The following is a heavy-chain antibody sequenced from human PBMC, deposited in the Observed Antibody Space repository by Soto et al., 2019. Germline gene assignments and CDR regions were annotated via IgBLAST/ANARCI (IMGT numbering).Heavy chain of an antibody. CDR1: GFAFSNYA. D-gene: IGHD2-2*01. Sequence: GGSLRLSCAASGFAFSNYAMTWVRQAPGKGLEWVAVISYDGSNKYYADSVKGRFTISRDNSKNTLYLQMNSLRAEDTAVYYCARDPPRYVIVVVPAARIDYWGQGTLVTVSS. V-gene: IGHV3-30-3*01. CDR3: ARDPPRYVIVVVPAARIDY. CDR2: ISYDGSNK. J-gene: IGHJ4*02.